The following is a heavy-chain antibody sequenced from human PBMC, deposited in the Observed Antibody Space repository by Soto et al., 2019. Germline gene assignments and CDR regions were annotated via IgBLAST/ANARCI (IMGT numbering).Heavy chain of an antibody. Sequence: GGSLRLSCAASGFTFSSYAMSWVRQAPGKGLEWVSAISGSGGSTYYADSVKGRFTISRDNSKNTLYLQMNSLRAEDTAVYYCAKDPRGEWLVPGYFDYWGQGTLVTVSS. CDR1: GFTFSSYA. CDR3: AKDPRGEWLVPGYFDY. J-gene: IGHJ4*02. CDR2: ISGSGGST. V-gene: IGHV3-23*01. D-gene: IGHD6-19*01.